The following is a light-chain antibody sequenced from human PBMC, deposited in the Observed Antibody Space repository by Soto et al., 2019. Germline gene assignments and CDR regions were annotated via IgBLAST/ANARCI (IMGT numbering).Light chain of an antibody. CDR1: QSVSSN. V-gene: IGKV3-15*01. CDR3: QQYNWFVT. J-gene: IGKJ4*01. Sequence: EIVMTQSPATLSVSPGERASLSCRASQSVSSNLAWYQQKPGQTPRLLIYATSTRATGIPARFSGSGSETEFTLTISSLQPDDFATYYCQQYNWFVTFGGGTKVDIK. CDR2: ATS.